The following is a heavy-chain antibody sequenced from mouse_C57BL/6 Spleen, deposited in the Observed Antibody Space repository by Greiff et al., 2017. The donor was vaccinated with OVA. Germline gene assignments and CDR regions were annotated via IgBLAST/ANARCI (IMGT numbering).Heavy chain of an antibody. CDR1: GYTFTSYW. D-gene: IGHD1-1*01. V-gene: IGHV1-55*01. Sequence: QVQLQQPGAELVKPGASVKMSCKASGYTFTSYWITWVKQRPGQGLEWIGDIYPGSGSTNYNEKFTSKATLTVDTSSSTAYMQLSILTSEDSAVYYWARSLYGISYGWYFDVWGTGTTVTVSS. J-gene: IGHJ1*03. CDR2: IYPGSGST. CDR3: ARSLYGISYGWYFDV.